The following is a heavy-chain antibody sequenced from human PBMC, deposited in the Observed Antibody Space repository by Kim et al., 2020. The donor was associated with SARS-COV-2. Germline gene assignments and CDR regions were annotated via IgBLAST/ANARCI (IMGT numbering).Heavy chain of an antibody. Sequence: GGSLRLSCAASGFTFSNYWMHWVRQAPGKGLVWVSRINTDGSSYADSVKGRFTISRDNAKNTLYLQMNSLRAEDTAVYYCARGFYSSGWWALDAFEIWGLGTMVTVSS. V-gene: IGHV3-74*01. J-gene: IGHJ3*02. CDR1: GFTFSNYW. CDR2: INTDGS. CDR3: ARGFYSSGWWALDAFEI. D-gene: IGHD6-19*01.